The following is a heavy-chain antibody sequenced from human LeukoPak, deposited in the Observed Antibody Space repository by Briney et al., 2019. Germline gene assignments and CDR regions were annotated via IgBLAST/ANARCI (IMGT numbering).Heavy chain of an antibody. D-gene: IGHD6-13*01. CDR1: GFTFSSYS. J-gene: IGHJ6*03. CDR3: ARYYSSSWLNYYYYYMDV. CDR2: ISSSSSTI. V-gene: IGHV3-48*01. Sequence: PGGSLRLSCAASGFTFSSYSMNWVRQAPGKGLEWVSYISSSSSTIYYADSVKGRFTISRDNAKNSLYLQMNSLRAEDTAVYYCARYYSSSWLNYYYYYMDVWGKGTTVTVSS.